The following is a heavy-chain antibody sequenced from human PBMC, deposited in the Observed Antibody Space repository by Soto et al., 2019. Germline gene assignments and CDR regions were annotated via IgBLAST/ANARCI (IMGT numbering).Heavy chain of an antibody. D-gene: IGHD4-17*01. J-gene: IGHJ4*02. V-gene: IGHV3-23*01. CDR1: GFTFSIYA. CDR3: AKRRKSGYGDYPNDY. CDR2: ISGSGGST. Sequence: GGSLRLSCAASGFTFSIYAMSWVRQAPGKGLEWVSAISGSGGSTYYADSVKGRFTISRDNSQNTLYLQMNSLRAEDTAVYYCAKRRKSGYGDYPNDYWGQGTLVTVSS.